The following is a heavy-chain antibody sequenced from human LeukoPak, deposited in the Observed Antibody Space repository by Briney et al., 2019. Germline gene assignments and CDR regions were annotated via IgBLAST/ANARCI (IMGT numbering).Heavy chain of an antibody. J-gene: IGHJ4*02. CDR2: ISSSSSYI. CDR3: ARVNVVDDY. Sequence: PGGSLRLSCAASGFTFSSYSMNWVRQAPGKGLEWVSSISSSSSYIYYADSVRGRLTISRDNAKNSLYLQMNSLRAEDTAVYYCARVNVVDDYWGQGTLVTVSS. D-gene: IGHD2-2*01. V-gene: IGHV3-21*01. CDR1: GFTFSSYS.